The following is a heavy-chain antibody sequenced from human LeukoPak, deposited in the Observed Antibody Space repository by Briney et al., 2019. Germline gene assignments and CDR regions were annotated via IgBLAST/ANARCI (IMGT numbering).Heavy chain of an antibody. CDR1: GFTFSNYG. V-gene: IGHV3-33*03. D-gene: IGHD5-18*01. CDR2: VWYDDAVK. Sequence: GRSLRLSCAASGFTFSNYGMHWVRQAPGKGLEWLAVVWYDDAVKNYADSVKGRFTISRDNAKNTLYLQMNSLRAEDTAVYYCASGTAMLYYYYYGMDVWGQGTTVTVSS. CDR3: ASGTAMLYYYYYGMDV. J-gene: IGHJ6*02.